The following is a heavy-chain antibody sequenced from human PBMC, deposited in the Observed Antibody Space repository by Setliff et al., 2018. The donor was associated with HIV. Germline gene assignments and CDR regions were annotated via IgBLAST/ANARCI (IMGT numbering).Heavy chain of an antibody. Sequence: GGSLRLSCAASGFTLSTYTTNWVRQAPGKGLEWISSISSNIIYIYYADSVRGRFTISRDNAKNSLYLQMNSLRVEDTAVYYCARTSTTTGTTLNWFDPWGQGTLVTVSS. J-gene: IGHJ5*02. V-gene: IGHV3-21*01. D-gene: IGHD1-1*01. CDR2: ISSNIIYI. CDR3: ARTSTTTGTTLNWFDP. CDR1: GFTLSTYT.